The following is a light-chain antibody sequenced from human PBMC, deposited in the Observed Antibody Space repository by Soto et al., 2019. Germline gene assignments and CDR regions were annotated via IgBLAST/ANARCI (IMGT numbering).Light chain of an antibody. CDR1: SGHSSYA. J-gene: IGLJ3*02. CDR2: LNNDGTH. Sequence: QSVLTQSPSASASLGASVKLTCTLSSGHSSYAIAWHQQLPEKGPRYLMELNNDGTHTKGDGIPDRFSGSSSGSERYLIISRLQSEDEADYYCQTWGTGIRVFGGGTKVTVL. CDR3: QTWGTGIRV. V-gene: IGLV4-69*01.